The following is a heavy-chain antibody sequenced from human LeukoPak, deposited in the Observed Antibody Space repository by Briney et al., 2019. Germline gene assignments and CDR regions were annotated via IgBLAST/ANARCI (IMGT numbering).Heavy chain of an antibody. CDR2: IYYSGST. Sequence: SETLSLTCTVSGGSISSYYWSWIRQPPGKGLEWIGYIYYSGSTNYNPSLKSRVTISVDTSKNQFSLKLTSVTAADTAVYYCARDRPGLRYFDWLFNWFDSWGQGTLVTVSS. J-gene: IGHJ5*01. D-gene: IGHD3-9*01. V-gene: IGHV4-59*12. CDR1: GGSISSYY. CDR3: ARDRPGLRYFDWLFNWFDS.